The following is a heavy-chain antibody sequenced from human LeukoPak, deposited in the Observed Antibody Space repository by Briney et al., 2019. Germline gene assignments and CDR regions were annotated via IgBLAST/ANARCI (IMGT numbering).Heavy chain of an antibody. CDR1: GGSISSSSYY. CDR3: ARAAYYYYCYMDV. J-gene: IGHJ6*03. V-gene: IGHV4-39*07. CDR2: IYYSEST. Sequence: SETLSLTCTVAGGSISSSSYYWGWLRKPPGKGLEWIGSIYYSESTHYNPSCKSRFTISVYSSKFHFSLRLSSVTAADTAVYYCARAAYYYYCYMDVWGKGTTVTVSS.